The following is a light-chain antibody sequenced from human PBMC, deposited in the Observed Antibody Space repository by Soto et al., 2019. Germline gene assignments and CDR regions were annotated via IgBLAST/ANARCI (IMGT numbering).Light chain of an antibody. V-gene: IGKV1-12*01. CDR2: VAS. Sequence: DIQMTQSPSSVSASVGDRVTITCRASQGIDNWLAWYQQKPGKAPKLLIYVASNLQSGVPSRFSGHGFGIEFTLTISSLQPEDFATYYCQQLRAYPHTFGQGTKLEIK. J-gene: IGKJ2*01. CDR3: QQLRAYPHT. CDR1: QGIDNW.